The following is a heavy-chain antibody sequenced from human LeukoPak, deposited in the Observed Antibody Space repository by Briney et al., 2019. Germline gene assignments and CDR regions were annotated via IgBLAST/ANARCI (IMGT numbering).Heavy chain of an antibody. V-gene: IGHV3-30*04. CDR3: ARVSKPGWYDYYYMDV. CDR2: VLFDGSDQ. D-gene: IGHD2/OR15-2a*01. J-gene: IGHJ6*03. CDR1: GFNFNTYA. Sequence: GGSLRLSCAASGFNFNTYAMKWVRQAPGKGLEWLAVVLFDGSDQYYADSVQGRFTISRDNSQNTLYLQMDSLRVEDTAVYYCARVSKPGWYDYYYMDVWGKGTTVTVSS.